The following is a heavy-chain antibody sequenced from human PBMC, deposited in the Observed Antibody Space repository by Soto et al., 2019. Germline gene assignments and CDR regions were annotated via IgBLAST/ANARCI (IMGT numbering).Heavy chain of an antibody. Sequence: GGSLRLSCAASGFTFSSYAMHWVRQAPGKGLEWVAVISYAGSNQYYGDSVKGRFTTSRDNSKNTLYRQMNSLRAEDQGGYSWSRHGYYYVCNYWGQGTLVTVSS. J-gene: IGHJ4*02. CDR2: ISYAGSNQ. V-gene: IGHV3-30-3*01. CDR3: SRHGYYYVCNY. CDR1: GFTFSSYA. D-gene: IGHD3-10*02.